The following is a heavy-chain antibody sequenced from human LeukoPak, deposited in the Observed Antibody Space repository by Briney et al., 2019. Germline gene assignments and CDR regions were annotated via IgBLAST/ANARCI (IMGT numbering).Heavy chain of an antibody. J-gene: IGHJ4*02. Sequence: SQTLSLTCTVSGGSISSGGYYWSWIRQHPGKGLEWIGSIYYSGSTYYNPSLKSRVTISVDTSKNQFSLRLSSVTAADTAVYYCARGGSDSNGYYLIYYWGQGTLLAVSS. CDR1: GGSISSGGYY. CDR2: IYYSGST. CDR3: ARGGSDSNGYYLIYY. D-gene: IGHD3-22*01. V-gene: IGHV4-31*03.